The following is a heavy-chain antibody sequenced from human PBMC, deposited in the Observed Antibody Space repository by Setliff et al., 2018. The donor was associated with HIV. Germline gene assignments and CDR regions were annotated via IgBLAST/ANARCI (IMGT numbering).Heavy chain of an antibody. D-gene: IGHD2-15*01. CDR3: ASEKVAWTVSDSFFEF. Sequence: SETLSLTCTVSGGSISSGSYYWSWIRQPAGKGLEWTGRIHTSGNTNYNPSLKSRVTISVDTSKNQFSLKLSSVTAADTAVYYCASEKVAWTVSDSFFEFWGQGVPVTVSS. J-gene: IGHJ4*02. V-gene: IGHV4-61*02. CDR1: GGSISSGSYY. CDR2: IHTSGNT.